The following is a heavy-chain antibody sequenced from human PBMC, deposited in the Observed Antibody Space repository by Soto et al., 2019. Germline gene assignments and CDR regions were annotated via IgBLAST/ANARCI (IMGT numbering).Heavy chain of an antibody. D-gene: IGHD3-22*01. CDR2: ISYDGSNK. CDR3: AKSLLGSSGSKGYFQH. CDR1: GFTFSSYG. V-gene: IGHV3-30*18. Sequence: QVQLVESGGGVVQPGRSLRLSCAASGFTFSSYGMHWVRQAPGKGLEWVAVISYDGSNKYYADSVKGRFTISRDNSKNTLYLQMNSLRAEDTAVYYCAKSLLGSSGSKGYFQHWGQGTLVTVSS. J-gene: IGHJ1*01.